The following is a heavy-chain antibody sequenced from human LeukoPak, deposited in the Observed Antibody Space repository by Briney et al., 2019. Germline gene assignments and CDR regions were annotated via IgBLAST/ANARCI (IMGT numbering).Heavy chain of an antibody. J-gene: IGHJ4*02. V-gene: IGHV3-30*18. CDR3: AKDRESSGWYYFDY. D-gene: IGHD6-19*01. CDR1: GFTFSSYG. Sequence: PGGSLRLSCAASGFTFSSYGMHWVRQAPGKGLEWVAVISYDGSNKYYADSVKGRFTISRDNSKNTLYLQMNSLRAEDTAVYYCAKDRESSGWYYFDYWGQGTLATVSS. CDR2: ISYDGSNK.